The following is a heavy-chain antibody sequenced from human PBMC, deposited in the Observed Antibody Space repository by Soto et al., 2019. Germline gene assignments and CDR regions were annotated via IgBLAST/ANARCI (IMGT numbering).Heavy chain of an antibody. CDR2: IYASGNT. V-gene: IGHV4-4*07. J-gene: IGHJ6*02. CDR1: GDSIRGXX. Sequence: ETLSLTCTVSGDSIRGXXXXXIRQPAGNGLEWIGRIYASGNTNXXPSLRSRGTMSVDTSKNPXSLQVTSPHAADTAVYYCARSNYGSXSAGFGLDVWGRGTTVTVSS. CDR3: ARSNYGSXSAGFGLDV. D-gene: IGHD3-10*01.